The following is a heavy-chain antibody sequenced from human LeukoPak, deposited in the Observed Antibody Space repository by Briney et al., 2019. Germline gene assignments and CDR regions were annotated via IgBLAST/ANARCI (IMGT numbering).Heavy chain of an antibody. D-gene: IGHD3-16*02. CDR2: IYPGDSDT. CDR1: GYSFASSW. J-gene: IGHJ4*02. V-gene: IGHV5-51*01. Sequence: GESLKISCTASGYSFASSWIAWVRQMPGKGLEWMGIIYPGDSDTRYSPSFQGQVTISADKSISTAYLQWSSLKASDTAMYYCARHQTFGGVIVPLDYWGQGTLVTVSS. CDR3: ARHQTFGGVIVPLDY.